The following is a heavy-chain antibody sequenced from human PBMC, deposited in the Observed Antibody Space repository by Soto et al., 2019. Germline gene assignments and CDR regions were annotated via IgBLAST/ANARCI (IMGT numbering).Heavy chain of an antibody. CDR3: ARQGFVATPLRSYYYYYMDV. V-gene: IGHV5-51*01. Sequence: GESLKISCKGSGYSFTSYWIGWVRQMPGKGLEWMGIIYPGDSDTRYSPSFQGQVTISADKSISTAYLQWSSLKASDTAMYYCARQGFVATPLRSYYYYYMDVWGKGTTVTVSS. J-gene: IGHJ6*03. CDR2: IYPGDSDT. D-gene: IGHD3-3*01. CDR1: GYSFTSYW.